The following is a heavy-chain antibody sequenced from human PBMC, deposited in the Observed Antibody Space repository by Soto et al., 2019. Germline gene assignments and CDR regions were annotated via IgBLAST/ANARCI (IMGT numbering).Heavy chain of an antibody. CDR1: GASTSNFY. V-gene: IGHV4-4*07. D-gene: IGHD3-16*01. CDR3: AKGGTYYFDS. CDR2: LYTRGTT. Sequence: SETLSLTCSVSGASTSNFYWSWIRQSAGKGLEWIGRLYTRGTTDYNPSLKSRVTMSIDTSKNRVSLSLTSVTAADTAVYYCAKGGTYYFDSWGQGIVVTVSS. J-gene: IGHJ4*02.